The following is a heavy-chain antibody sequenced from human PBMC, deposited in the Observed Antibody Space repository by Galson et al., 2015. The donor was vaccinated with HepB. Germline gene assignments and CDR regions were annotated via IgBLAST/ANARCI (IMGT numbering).Heavy chain of an antibody. D-gene: IGHD2-15*01. CDR3: ARDARGYCSGGSCYSDY. CDR2: ISAYNGNT. CDR1: GYTFTSYG. Sequence: SVKVSCKASGYTFTSYGISWVRQAPGQGLEWMGWISAYNGNTNYAQKLQGRVTMTTDTSTNTAYMELRSLRSDDTAVYYCARDARGYCSGGSCYSDYWGQGTLVTVSS. V-gene: IGHV1-18*01. J-gene: IGHJ4*02.